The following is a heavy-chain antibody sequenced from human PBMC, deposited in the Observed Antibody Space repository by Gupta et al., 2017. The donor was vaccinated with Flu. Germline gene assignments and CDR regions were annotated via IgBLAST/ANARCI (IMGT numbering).Heavy chain of an antibody. CDR3: ARAGPCGGDCYYFDD. D-gene: IGHD2-21*02. J-gene: IGHJ4*02. CDR1: GGIFLSYT. Sequence: QVQLVQSGAEVKKPGSSVRVSCKSSGGIFLSYTITWVRQAPGQCLEWMGGSLPILGTANYAQKFQGRVTMTADKSTSTAYMELSSLRSEDTAVYFCARAGPCGGDCYYFDDWGQGTLVTVSS. V-gene: IGHV1-69*06. CDR2: SLPILGTA.